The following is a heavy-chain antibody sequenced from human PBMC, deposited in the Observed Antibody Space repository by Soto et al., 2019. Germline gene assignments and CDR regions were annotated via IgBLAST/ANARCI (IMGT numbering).Heavy chain of an antibody. CDR2: IIPIFGTA. Sequence: QVQLVQSGAEVQKPGSSVKVSCKASVGTFSSYAISWVRQAPGQGLEWMGGIIPIFGTANYAQKFRGRVTITADESTSTAYMELRSLRSEDTAVYYCVRRFGSGWSYGMDVWGQRTTVTVSS. J-gene: IGHJ6*02. V-gene: IGHV1-69*01. CDR3: VRRFGSGWSYGMDV. D-gene: IGHD6-19*01. CDR1: VGTFSSYA.